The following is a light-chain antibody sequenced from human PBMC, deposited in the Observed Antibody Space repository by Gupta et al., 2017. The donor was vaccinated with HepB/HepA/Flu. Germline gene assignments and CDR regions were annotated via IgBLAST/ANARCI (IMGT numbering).Light chain of an antibody. CDR2: TAS. J-gene: IGKJ1*01. CDR3: QQSDSAPPT. Sequence: DIQMTQSPSSLSASVGDSVTITCRASQSIANYLNWYQQKPGKAPNRLIYTASILQSGVPSRFSGSGSGTHFTLTISSLQPEDFATYYCQQSDSAPPTFGQGTKVEIK. V-gene: IGKV1-39*01. CDR1: QSIANY.